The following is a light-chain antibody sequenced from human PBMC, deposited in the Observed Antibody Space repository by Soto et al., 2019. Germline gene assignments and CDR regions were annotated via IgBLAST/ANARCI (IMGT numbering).Light chain of an antibody. V-gene: IGKV1-33*01. CDR1: QDISNY. CDR3: QQYDNLPIT. Sequence: DIQMTQSPSSLSASVGDRVTITCQASQDISNYLNGYQQKPGKAPKLLIYDASNLETGVPSRFSGSGSGTDFTFTISSLQPEDIATYYCQQYDNLPITFDQGTRLEIK. CDR2: DAS. J-gene: IGKJ5*01.